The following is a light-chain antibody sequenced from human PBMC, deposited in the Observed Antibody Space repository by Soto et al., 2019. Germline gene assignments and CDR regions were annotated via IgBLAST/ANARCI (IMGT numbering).Light chain of an antibody. CDR2: AAS. CDR1: QDIRND. V-gene: IGKV1-6*01. J-gene: IGKJ1*01. Sequence: AIQMTQAPSSLSASVGDRVTITCRASQDIRNDLGWYQQRPGKAPKLLIYAASNLHTGVPSRFSGSGSGTHFTLTLKSLQPEDFATFFCLQDNNYPLTFGQGTKVAIK. CDR3: LQDNNYPLT.